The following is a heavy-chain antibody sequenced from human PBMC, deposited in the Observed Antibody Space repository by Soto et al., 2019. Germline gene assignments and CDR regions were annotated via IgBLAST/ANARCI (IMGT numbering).Heavy chain of an antibody. J-gene: IGHJ6*02. CDR3: VRGNIAYSCINTRPCGMDV. Sequence: EVQLVESGGGLVQPVGSLRLSCAASGFTFTTYSMSWFRQAPGKGLEWISYITSSSGTIYYADSAKGRFTISRDNAENSLYLQMNSLRDEDTAVYYCVRGNIAYSCINTRPCGMDVWGPGTTVTVSS. CDR2: ITSSSGTI. CDR1: GFTFTTYS. D-gene: IGHD6-13*01. V-gene: IGHV3-48*02.